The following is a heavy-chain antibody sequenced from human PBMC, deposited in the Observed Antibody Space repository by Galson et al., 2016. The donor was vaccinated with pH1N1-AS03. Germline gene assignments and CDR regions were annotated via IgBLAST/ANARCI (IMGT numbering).Heavy chain of an antibody. Sequence: SVKVSCKASGYTFTTYGINWVRQAPGQGLEWMGWISAYYGDTHFAHKFQERVTLTRDTSTATAYMELRNLRSDDTAVYYCVRESEISGVVFFNYWGQGTLVTVSS. CDR1: GYTFTTYG. J-gene: IGHJ4*02. V-gene: IGHV1-18*01. CDR3: VRESEISGVVFFNY. D-gene: IGHD3-3*01. CDR2: ISAYYGDT.